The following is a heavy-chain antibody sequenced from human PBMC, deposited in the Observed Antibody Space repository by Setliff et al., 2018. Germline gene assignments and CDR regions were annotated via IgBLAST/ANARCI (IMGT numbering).Heavy chain of an antibody. D-gene: IGHD3-22*01. CDR2: IWFDGSNT. J-gene: IGHJ6*03. CDR3: AKGGGGNYDSSAIGYYYYYYYMDV. V-gene: IGHV3-30*02. Sequence: QTGGSLRLSCGASGFTFSTHAMHWVRPAPGKGLEWVAMIWFDGSNTHYPGSVKGRFTVSSDNSKNTLYLQMNSLRAEDTAVYYCAKGGGGNYDSSAIGYYYYYYYMDVWGKGTTVTVSS. CDR1: GFTFSTHA.